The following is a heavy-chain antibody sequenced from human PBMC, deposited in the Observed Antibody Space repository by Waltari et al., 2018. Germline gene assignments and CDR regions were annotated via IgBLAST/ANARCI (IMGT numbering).Heavy chain of an antibody. D-gene: IGHD3-9*01. CDR1: GCSFHIYG. Sequence: LLESGGGVVQHGRSLRRSCVASGCSFHIYGRHWVRQAPGKGLEWVASISDDGNNKYYGDSVRCRFTIARDSPKNTLYLQMNTVTVEDSAVYYCAILTGGSEAFDIWGQGTMVIVSS. CDR3: AILTGGSEAFDI. J-gene: IGHJ3*02. V-gene: IGHV3-30*03. CDR2: ISDDGNNK.